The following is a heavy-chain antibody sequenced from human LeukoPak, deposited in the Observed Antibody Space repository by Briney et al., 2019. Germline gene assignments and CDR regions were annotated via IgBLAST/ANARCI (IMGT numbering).Heavy chain of an antibody. CDR2: ISWNSGTI. J-gene: IGHJ4*02. Sequence: GGSLRLSCAASGFTVDDYAMHWVRQAPGKGLEWVSGISWNSGTIGYADSVKGRFTVSRDNAKNSLYLQMNSLRAEDTALYYCAKGYCSSTRCYSDYWGQGTLVTVSS. D-gene: IGHD2-2*01. CDR1: GFTVDDYA. CDR3: AKGYCSSTRCYSDY. V-gene: IGHV3-9*01.